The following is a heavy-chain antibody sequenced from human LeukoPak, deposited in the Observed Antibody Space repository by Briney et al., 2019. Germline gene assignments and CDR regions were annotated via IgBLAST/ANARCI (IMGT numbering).Heavy chain of an antibody. CDR2: IYYSGST. D-gene: IGHD2-15*01. V-gene: IGHV4-39*07. CDR3: GRGSHNIVA. J-gene: IGHJ4*02. CDR1: GGSISSNSYY. Sequence: SETLSLTCTVSGGSISSNSYYWGWIRQSPGKGLKWIGTIYYSGSTNYNPSLESRVTMSVDTSKNQFSLKLNSVTAADTAVYYCGRGSHNIVAWGQGTLVTVSS.